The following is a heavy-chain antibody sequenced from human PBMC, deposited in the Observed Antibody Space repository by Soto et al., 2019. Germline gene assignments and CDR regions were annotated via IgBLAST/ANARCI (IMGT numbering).Heavy chain of an antibody. CDR1: GFTFSSYS. Sequence: GGSLRLSCAASGFTFSSYSMNWVRQAPGKGLEWVSYISSSSSTIYYADSVKGRFTISRDNAKNSLYLQMNSLRAEDTAVYYFSRDGDQRFVLSCPTRRATDL. V-gene: IGHV3-48*01. CDR2: ISSSSSTI. CDR3: SRDGDQRFVLSCPTRRATDL. J-gene: IGHJ2*01. D-gene: IGHD2-8*01.